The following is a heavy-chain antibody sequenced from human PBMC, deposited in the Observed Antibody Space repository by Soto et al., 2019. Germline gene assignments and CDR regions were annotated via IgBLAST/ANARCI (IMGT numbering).Heavy chain of an antibody. Sequence: QVPLQQWGAGLLKPSETLSLTCAVYDGSSNNYYWSWIRQPPGKGLEWIGEINHSGSTNYNASLKSRVPISEDTAKKQFSLELRFVTAADTAVYYCARGGLIRGVLYYWGQGTLVTVSS. CDR3: ARGGLIRGVLYY. J-gene: IGHJ4*02. CDR1: DGSSNNYY. CDR2: INHSGST. V-gene: IGHV4-34*01. D-gene: IGHD3-10*01.